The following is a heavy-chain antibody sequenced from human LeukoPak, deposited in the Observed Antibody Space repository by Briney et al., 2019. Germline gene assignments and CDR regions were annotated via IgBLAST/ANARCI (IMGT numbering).Heavy chain of an antibody. D-gene: IGHD3-3*01. CDR2: VYHSGST. J-gene: IGHJ5*02. CDR3: ARQNFYTFWSGLIWFDP. CDR1: GDFISNSNSY. Sequence: SETLSLSCTVSGDFISNSNSYWAWIRQPPGKGLEWIGSVYHSGSTYYKPPLKSRVSMSVDTSKNQFFLKLNTVTAADTAVYYCARQNFYTFWSGLIWFDPWGQGTLVTVSS. V-gene: IGHV4-39*01.